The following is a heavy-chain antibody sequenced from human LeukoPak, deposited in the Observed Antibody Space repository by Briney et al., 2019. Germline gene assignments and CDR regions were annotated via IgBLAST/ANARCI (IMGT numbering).Heavy chain of an antibody. J-gene: IGHJ3*02. Sequence: GGSLRLSCAASGFTFSSYAMHWVRQAPGKGLEWVAVISYDGSNKYYADSVKGRFTISRDNSKNTLYLQMNRLRAEDTAVYYCARDAFDIWGQGTMVTVSS. CDR1: GFTFSSYA. V-gene: IGHV3-30-3*01. CDR2: ISYDGSNK. CDR3: ARDAFDI.